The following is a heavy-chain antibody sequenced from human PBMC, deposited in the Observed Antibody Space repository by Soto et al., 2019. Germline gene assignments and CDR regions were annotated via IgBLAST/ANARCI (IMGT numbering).Heavy chain of an antibody. J-gene: IGHJ4*02. D-gene: IGHD3-10*01. Sequence: QVQLVQSGAEVKKPGSSVKVSCKASGGTFSSYTISWERQAPGQGLEWMGRIIPILGIANYAQKFQGRVTITADKSTSTAYMELSSLSSEDTAVYYCAREEYYYGSGASFDYWGQGTLVTVSS. CDR1: GGTFSSYT. CDR2: IIPILGIA. CDR3: AREEYYYGSGASFDY. V-gene: IGHV1-69*08.